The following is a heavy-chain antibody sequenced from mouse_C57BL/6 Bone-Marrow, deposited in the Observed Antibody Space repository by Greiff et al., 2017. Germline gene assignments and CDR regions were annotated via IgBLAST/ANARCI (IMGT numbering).Heavy chain of an antibody. J-gene: IGHJ3*01. Sequence: VHLVESGPELVKPGASVKISCKASGYSFTSYYIHWVKQRPGQGLEWIGWIYPGSGNTKYNEKFKGKATLTADTSSSTAYMQLSSLTSEDSAVYYCAPNFAWFAYWGQGTLVTVSA. CDR2: IYPGSGNT. CDR1: GYSFTSYY. V-gene: IGHV1-66*01. D-gene: IGHD4-1*02. CDR3: APNFAWFAY.